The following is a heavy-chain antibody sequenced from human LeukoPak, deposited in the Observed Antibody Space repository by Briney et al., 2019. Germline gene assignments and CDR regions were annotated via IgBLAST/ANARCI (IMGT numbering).Heavy chain of an antibody. CDR3: ARQYCSSTSCYIGNYYYGMDV. V-gene: IGHV3-21*01. D-gene: IGHD2-2*02. Sequence: GGSPRLSCAASGFTFSSYSMNWVRQAPGKGLEWVSSISSISSYIYYADSVKGRFTISRDNAKNSLYLQMNSLRAEDTAVYYCARQYCSSTSCYIGNYYYGMDVWGQGTTVTVSS. CDR1: GFTFSSYS. J-gene: IGHJ6*02. CDR2: ISSISSYI.